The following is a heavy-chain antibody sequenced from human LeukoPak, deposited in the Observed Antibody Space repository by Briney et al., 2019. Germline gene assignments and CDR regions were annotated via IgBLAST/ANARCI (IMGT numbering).Heavy chain of an antibody. V-gene: IGHV1-18*01. CDR3: ARVLILTIFGVVPDY. J-gene: IGHJ4*02. CDR1: GYTFTSYG. CDR2: ISAYNGNT. D-gene: IGHD3-3*01. Sequence: ASVKVSCKASGYTFTSYGISWVRQAPGQGLEWMGWISAYNGNTNYAQKLQGRVTMTTDTSTSTAYMELRSLRSDDTAVYYCARVLILTIFGVVPDYWGQGTLVTVSS.